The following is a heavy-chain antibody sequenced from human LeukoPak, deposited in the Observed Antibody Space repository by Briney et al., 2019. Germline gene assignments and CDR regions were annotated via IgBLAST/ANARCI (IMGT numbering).Heavy chain of an antibody. Sequence: GGSLRLSCAASGFTTTNYAMNWIRQAPGKGLEWISVLIGSSGSTDYADSVKGRFTISRDISKNTLFLQMNSLRAEDTAIYYCAKGDYDYIEIAYFDSWGQGTLVTVSS. CDR2: LIGSSGST. J-gene: IGHJ4*02. D-gene: IGHD5-12*01. V-gene: IGHV3-23*01. CDR3: AKGDYDYIEIAYFDS. CDR1: GFTTTNYA.